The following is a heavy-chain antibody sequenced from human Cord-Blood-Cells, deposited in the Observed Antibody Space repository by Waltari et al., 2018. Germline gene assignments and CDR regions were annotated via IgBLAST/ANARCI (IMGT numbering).Heavy chain of an antibody. V-gene: IGHV4-31*03. Sequence: QTQSLTCTVSGGSISSGGYYWSWIRQHPGKGLEWIGYIYYSGSTYYNPSLKSRVTISVDTSKNQFSLKLSSVTAADTAVYYCARYYGYYDSSGQDAFDIWGQGTMVTVSS. J-gene: IGHJ3*02. CDR1: GGSISSGGYY. CDR3: ARYYGYYDSSGQDAFDI. CDR2: IYYSGST. D-gene: IGHD3-22*01.